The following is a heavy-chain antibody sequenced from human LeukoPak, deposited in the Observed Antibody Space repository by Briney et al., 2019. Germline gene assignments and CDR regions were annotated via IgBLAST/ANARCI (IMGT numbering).Heavy chain of an antibody. CDR2: IYANEKT. J-gene: IGHJ3*02. Sequence: GGSLRLSCAASGFSVSSHYMTWARQPPGKGLDWVSIIYANEKTFYAESVKGRFIISRDGSKNTLYLQMNSLRTEDTAIYYCAGYDNSGQYYVGRAFDIWGQGTMVAVSS. V-gene: IGHV3-53*01. D-gene: IGHD3-22*01. CDR3: AGYDNSGQYYVGRAFDI. CDR1: GFSVSSHY.